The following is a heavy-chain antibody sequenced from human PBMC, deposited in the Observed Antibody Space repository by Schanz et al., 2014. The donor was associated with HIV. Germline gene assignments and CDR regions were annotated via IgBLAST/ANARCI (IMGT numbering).Heavy chain of an antibody. Sequence: EVQLVESGGGLVQPGRSLRLSCAASGFHFDDYAMYWVRQSPGKGLEWVSGISWNRGRLGYGDAVKGRFTVSRDNANNFLYLQMNDLRVEDTAVYYCAKGIMGATEYYYGMDVWGQGTTVIVSS. CDR3: AKGIMGATEYYYGMDV. V-gene: IGHV3-9*01. CDR1: GFHFDDYA. D-gene: IGHD1-26*01. J-gene: IGHJ6*02. CDR2: ISWNRGRL.